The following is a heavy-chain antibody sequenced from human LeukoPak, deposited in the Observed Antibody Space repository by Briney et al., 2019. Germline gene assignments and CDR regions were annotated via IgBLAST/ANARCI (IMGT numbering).Heavy chain of an antibody. Sequence: TSVKVSCKASGFTFTSSAMQWVRQARGQRLEWIGWIVVGSGNTNYAQKFQERVTITRDMSTSTAYMELSSLRSEDTAVYYCASPDPDIVVVPAATPLFDYWGQGTLVTVSS. CDR1: GFTFTSSA. CDR3: ASPDPDIVVVPAATPLFDY. D-gene: IGHD2-2*02. CDR2: IVVGSGNT. J-gene: IGHJ4*02. V-gene: IGHV1-58*02.